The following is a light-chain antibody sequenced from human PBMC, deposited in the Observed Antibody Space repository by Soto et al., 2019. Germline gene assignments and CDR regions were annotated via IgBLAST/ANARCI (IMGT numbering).Light chain of an antibody. V-gene: IGKV2-28*01. J-gene: IGKJ1*01. CDR3: MQALQTPRT. CDR2: LRS. Sequence: DIVMTQSPLSLPVTPGEPASISCRSSQSLLHSNGDTYLEWYLQKPGQSPQLLIYLRSLRAAGVPARFSGGGSGTEFTLEIRRVEAEDVGVYYCMQALQTPRTFGQGTKVEIK. CDR1: QSLLHSNGDTY.